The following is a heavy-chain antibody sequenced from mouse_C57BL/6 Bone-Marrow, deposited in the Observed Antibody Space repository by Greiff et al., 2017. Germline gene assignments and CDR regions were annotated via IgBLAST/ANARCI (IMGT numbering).Heavy chain of an antibody. Sequence: QVQLQQPGAELVMPWASVKLSCKASGYTFTSYWMHWVKQRPGQGLEWIGEIDPSDSYTNYNQKFKGKSTLTVDKSSSTAYMQLSSLTSEDSAVYYCARGRESSGLLDYWGQGTTLTVSS. CDR3: ARGRESSGLLDY. CDR2: IDPSDSYT. V-gene: IGHV1-69*01. J-gene: IGHJ2*01. D-gene: IGHD3-2*02. CDR1: GYTFTSYW.